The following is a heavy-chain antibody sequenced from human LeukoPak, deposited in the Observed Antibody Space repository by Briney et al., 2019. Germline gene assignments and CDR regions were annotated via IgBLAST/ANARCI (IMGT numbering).Heavy chain of an antibody. J-gene: IGHJ4*02. Sequence: SETLSLTCSVSGGSISSSSYFWAWIRQPPGKGLEWIGTVSYTGSTYHNPSLKSRVSISVDTSKNQFSLKLRAVTAADTAVYYCARLSDILTAYDYWGQGTLVTVSS. CDR3: ARLSDILTAYDY. CDR2: VSYTGST. D-gene: IGHD3-9*01. V-gene: IGHV4-39*01. CDR1: GGSISSSSYF.